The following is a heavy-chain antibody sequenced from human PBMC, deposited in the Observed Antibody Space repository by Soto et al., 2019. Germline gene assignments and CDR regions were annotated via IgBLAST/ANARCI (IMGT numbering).Heavy chain of an antibody. Sequence: GGSLRLSCAASGFTFSNAWMSWVRQAPGKGLEWVGRIKSKTDGGTTDYAAPVKGRFTISRDDSKNTLYLQMNSLKTEDTAVYYCTRTNYYDSSGYRGQGTLVTVSS. CDR1: GFTFSNAW. CDR3: TRTNYYDSSGY. V-gene: IGHV3-15*01. D-gene: IGHD3-22*01. CDR2: IKSKTDGGTT. J-gene: IGHJ4*02.